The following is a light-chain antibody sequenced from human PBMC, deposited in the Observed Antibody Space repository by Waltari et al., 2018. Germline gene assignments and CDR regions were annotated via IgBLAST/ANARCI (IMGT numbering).Light chain of an antibody. Sequence: DIQMTQSPSSLSASVGDRVTITCRATQAISNFLAWYQQKPGKVPKLLIYAASTLQSGVPSRVSGSGSETDFTLTIRSLQPEDVATYYCQKYSSAPFTFGPGTTVDIK. CDR3: QKYSSAPFT. CDR1: QAISNF. J-gene: IGKJ3*01. CDR2: AAS. V-gene: IGKV1-27*01.